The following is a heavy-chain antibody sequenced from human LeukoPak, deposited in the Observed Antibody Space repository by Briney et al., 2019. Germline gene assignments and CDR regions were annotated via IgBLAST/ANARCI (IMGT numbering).Heavy chain of an antibody. V-gene: IGHV3-23*01. J-gene: IGHJ4*02. Sequence: GGSLRLSCAGSGFTFSSYAMSWVRQAPGQGLEWVSVISDSGDYTSYADSVRGRFTISRDNSRNTLYLQMISLRPEDTAVYYCAKDTSIGKYCTNGVCSPFDYWGQGTLVTVST. CDR2: ISDSGDYT. D-gene: IGHD2-8*01. CDR3: AKDTSIGKYCTNGVCSPFDY. CDR1: GFTFSSYA.